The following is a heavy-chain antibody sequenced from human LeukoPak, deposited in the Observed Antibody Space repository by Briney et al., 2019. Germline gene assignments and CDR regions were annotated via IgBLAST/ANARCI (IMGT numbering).Heavy chain of an antibody. CDR2: ISGYNYDT. V-gene: IGHV1-18*01. Sequence: ASVKVSCTASGYTFASYGITWVRQAPGQGVEWVGWISGYNYDTYYAQNLQGRVTMTTDTSTSTAYMELRSLTSDDTALYYCARDTALTTIAGGPEHWGQGTLVIVSS. D-gene: IGHD2-8*02. J-gene: IGHJ1*01. CDR3: ARDTALTTIAGGPEH. CDR1: GYTFASYG.